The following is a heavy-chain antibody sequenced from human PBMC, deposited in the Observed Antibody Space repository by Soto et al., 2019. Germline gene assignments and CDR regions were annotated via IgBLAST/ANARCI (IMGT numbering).Heavy chain of an antibody. CDR2: INAGNGNT. Sequence: QVQLVQSGAEVKKPGASVKVSCKASGYTFTSYAMHWVRQAPGQRLEWMGWINAGNGNTKYSQKLQGRVTITRDTSASTAYMELSSLRSEDTAVYHCARAPAGYYGMDVWGQRTTVTVSS. J-gene: IGHJ6*02. CDR3: ARAPAGYYGMDV. D-gene: IGHD3-3*01. V-gene: IGHV1-3*01. CDR1: GYTFTSYA.